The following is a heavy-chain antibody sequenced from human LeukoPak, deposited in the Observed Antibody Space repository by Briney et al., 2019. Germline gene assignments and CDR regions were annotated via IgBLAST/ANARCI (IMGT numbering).Heavy chain of an antibody. CDR3: ARAGGSCYSGRCFDY. CDR2: INPNSGGT. Sequence: ASVKVSCKASGYTFTGYYMHRVRQAPGQGLEWMGRINPNSGGTNYAQKFQGRVTMTRDTSISTAYMELSRLRSDDTAVYYCARAGGSCYSGRCFDYWGQGTLVTVSS. V-gene: IGHV1-2*06. J-gene: IGHJ4*02. D-gene: IGHD2-15*01. CDR1: GYTFTGYY.